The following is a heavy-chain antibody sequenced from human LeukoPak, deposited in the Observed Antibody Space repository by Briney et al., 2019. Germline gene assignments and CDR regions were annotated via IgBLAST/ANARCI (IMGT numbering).Heavy chain of an antibody. D-gene: IGHD3-10*01. CDR3: SSAGRELLAKIDY. V-gene: IGHV3-23*01. CDR2: VSVGVGIT. CDR1: VFTFSSYA. Sequence: GGSLRLSCAASVFTFSSYAMSWGRQAPGKGLEWVSAVSVGVGITYYAESVKGRVTISRDNSKKTLYLQINSLRAQSTALYYCSSAGRELLAKIDYRGQRTPVTASS. J-gene: IGHJ4*02.